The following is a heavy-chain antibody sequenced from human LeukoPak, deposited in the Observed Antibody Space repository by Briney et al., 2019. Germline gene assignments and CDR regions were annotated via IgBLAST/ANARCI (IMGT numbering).Heavy chain of an antibody. J-gene: IGHJ4*02. CDR3: ARDMGSGSSYGDFDY. CDR2: IYSGGST. CDR1: GFTVSSNY. D-gene: IGHD3-10*01. Sequence: QSGGSLGLSCAASGFTVSSNYMSWVRQAPGKGLEWVSAIYSGGSTYYADSVKGRFTISRDNSKNTLYLQMNSLRAEDAAVYYCARDMGSGSSYGDFDYWGQGTLVTVSS. V-gene: IGHV3-66*01.